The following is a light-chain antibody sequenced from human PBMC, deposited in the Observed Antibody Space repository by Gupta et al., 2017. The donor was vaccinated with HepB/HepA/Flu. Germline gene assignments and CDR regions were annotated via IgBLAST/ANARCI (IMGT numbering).Light chain of an antibody. CDR3: AAWDDSLSGLV. CDR1: SSNIGSNY. Sequence: QPALTQPPSASRTPGQRVTLSCSESSSNIGSNYVSWYQKLPGTAPKVLIYRNNQRPSGVPDRFSGSKSGTSASLAISGLRAEDEADYYCAAWDDSLSGLVFGGGTKLTVL. V-gene: IGLV1-47*01. J-gene: IGLJ2*01. CDR2: RNN.